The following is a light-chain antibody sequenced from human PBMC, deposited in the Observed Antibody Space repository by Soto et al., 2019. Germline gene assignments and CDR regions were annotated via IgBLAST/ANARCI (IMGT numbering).Light chain of an antibody. CDR3: QQAFSAEWT. Sequence: IHMTQSPSEMSASVGDRVSITCRASQSIGTFLNWYQQKPGEAPNLLIHTSFTLYSGVPSRFSGTGSGTDFTLTISSLQPEDFATYFCQQAFSAEWTFGQGTKVDI. J-gene: IGKJ1*01. V-gene: IGKV1-39*01. CDR1: QSIGTF. CDR2: TSF.